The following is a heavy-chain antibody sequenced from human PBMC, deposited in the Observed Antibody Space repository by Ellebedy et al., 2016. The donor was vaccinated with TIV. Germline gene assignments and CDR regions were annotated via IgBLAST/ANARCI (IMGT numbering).Heavy chain of an antibody. D-gene: IGHD5-18*01. CDR1: GDSISSSNW. V-gene: IGHV4-39*01. CDR3: ARQGYRGYSYGATYTPFDY. CDR2: IYYSGST. J-gene: IGHJ4*02. Sequence: MPSETLSLTCAVSGDSISSSNWWSWVRQPPGKGLEWIGSIYYSGSTYYNPSLKSRVTISVDTSKNQFSLKLSSVTAADTAVYYCARQGYRGYSYGATYTPFDYWGQGTLVTVSS.